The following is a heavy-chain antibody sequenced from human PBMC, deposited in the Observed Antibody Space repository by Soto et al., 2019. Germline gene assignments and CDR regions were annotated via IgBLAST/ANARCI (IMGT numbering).Heavy chain of an antibody. J-gene: IGHJ1*01. CDR1: GFSLSTSGVG. D-gene: IGHD3-22*01. Sequence: QITLKESGPTLVKPTQTLTLTCTFSGFSLSTSGVGVGWIRQPPGKALEWLALIYWDDDKRYSPSLKSRLTIPKDTPKTQVVLTMTSMDPVDTATYYCAASGYYSACSGDYSPNEYFQPWGQGTLVTVSS. CDR3: AASGYYSACSGDYSPNEYFQP. V-gene: IGHV2-5*02. CDR2: IYWDDDK.